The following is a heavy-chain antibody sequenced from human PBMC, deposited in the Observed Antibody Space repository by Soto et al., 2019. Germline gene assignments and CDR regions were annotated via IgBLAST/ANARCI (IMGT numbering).Heavy chain of an antibody. CDR2: ISGSGGST. Sequence: GGSLRLSCAASGFTFSSYAMSWVRQAPGKGLEWVSAISGSGGSTYYADSVKGRFTISRDNSKNTLYLQMNSLRAEDTAVYYCAKDQLLWFGELFSPRGCMDVWGQGTTVTVSS. V-gene: IGHV3-23*01. CDR3: AKDQLLWFGELFSPRGCMDV. J-gene: IGHJ6*02. D-gene: IGHD3-10*01. CDR1: GFTFSSYA.